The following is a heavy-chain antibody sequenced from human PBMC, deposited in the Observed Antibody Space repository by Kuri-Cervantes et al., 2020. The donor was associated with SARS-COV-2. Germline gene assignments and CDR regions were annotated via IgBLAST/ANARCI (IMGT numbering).Heavy chain of an antibody. CDR1: GFTFSSYA. D-gene: IGHD4-17*01. CDR3: ARVPDRAVTFDY. V-gene: IGHV3-30*04. CDR2: ISDDGKKK. J-gene: IGHJ4*02. Sequence: GGCLRLSCVVSGFTFSSYAIHCVRQATGKGLEWVAVISDDGKKKYYADSVKGRFTISRDNSKNTVYLQMNSLRSEDTAVYDCARVPDRAVTFDYWGQGTLVTVSS.